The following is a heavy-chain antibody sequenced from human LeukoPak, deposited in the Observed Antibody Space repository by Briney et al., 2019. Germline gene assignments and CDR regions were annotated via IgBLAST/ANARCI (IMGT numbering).Heavy chain of an antibody. V-gene: IGHV3-23*01. J-gene: IGHJ3*02. CDR1: GFTFSGYA. Sequence: GGSLRLSCAASGFTFSGYAMSGVGQAPGKGLEGFSAISGSGGSTYYADSVKGRFTISRDNSKNTLYLQMNSLRAEDTAVYYCAKNSAVAGDDAFDIWGQGTMVTVSS. D-gene: IGHD6-19*01. CDR2: ISGSGGST. CDR3: AKNSAVAGDDAFDI.